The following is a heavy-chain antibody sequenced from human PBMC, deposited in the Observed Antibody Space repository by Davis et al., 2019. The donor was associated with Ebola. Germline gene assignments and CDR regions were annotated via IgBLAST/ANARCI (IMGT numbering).Heavy chain of an antibody. D-gene: IGHD5-18*01. CDR3: ARPAAAAQLWSHLDY. J-gene: IGHJ4*02. CDR1: GYTFTSYY. V-gene: IGHV1-46*01. Sequence: AASVKVSCKASGYTFTSYYMHWVRQAPGQGLEWMGIINPSGGSTSYAQKFQGRVTMTRDTSTSTVYMELSSLRSEDTAVYYCARPAAAAQLWSHLDYWGQGTLVTVSS. CDR2: INPSGGST.